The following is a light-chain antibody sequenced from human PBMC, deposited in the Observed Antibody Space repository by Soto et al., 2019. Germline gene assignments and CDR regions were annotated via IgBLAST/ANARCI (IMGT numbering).Light chain of an antibody. CDR2: DAS. CDR1: QSVSSY. V-gene: IGKV3-11*01. J-gene: IGKJ2*01. CDR3: QQRSNWSRT. Sequence: EIVLTQSPATLSLSPGERATLSCRASQSVSSYLAWYQQKPGQAPRLLIYDASNRATGIPARFSGSGSGTDFNLTISSLEPEDFAVYYCQQRSNWSRTFGQGTKLEIK.